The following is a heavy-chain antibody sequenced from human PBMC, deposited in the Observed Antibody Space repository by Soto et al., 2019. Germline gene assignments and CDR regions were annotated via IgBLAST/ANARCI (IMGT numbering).Heavy chain of an antibody. V-gene: IGHV1-8*01. Sequence: ASVKVSCKASGYTFTSYDINWVRQATGQGLEWMGWMNPNSGNTGYAQKFQGRVTMTRNTSISTAYMELSSLRSEDTAVYYCARGLSISARRRGSRVSLFDLWGQGSLVTGSS. D-gene: IGHD6-6*01. CDR1: GYTFTSYD. CDR2: MNPNSGNT. CDR3: ARGLSISARRRGSRVSLFDL. J-gene: IGHJ5*02.